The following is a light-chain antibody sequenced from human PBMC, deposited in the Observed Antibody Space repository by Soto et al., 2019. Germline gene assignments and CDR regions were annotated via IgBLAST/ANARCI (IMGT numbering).Light chain of an antibody. Sequence: EIVMTQSPATVSVSPWEVATLSCRASQSVSSNLAWYQQKPGQAPSLLIYGASTRATGTPARFSGSGSGTDFTLTISRLEAEDFAVYYCQQYGSSPLTFGGGTKVDIK. J-gene: IGKJ4*01. CDR1: QSVSSN. V-gene: IGKV3-15*01. CDR3: QQYGSSPLT. CDR2: GAS.